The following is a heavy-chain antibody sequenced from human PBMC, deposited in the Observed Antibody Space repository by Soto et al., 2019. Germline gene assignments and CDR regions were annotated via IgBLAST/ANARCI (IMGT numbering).Heavy chain of an antibody. J-gene: IGHJ4*02. D-gene: IGHD3-3*01. CDR3: ARGGQDFWSGPFDY. Sequence: SETLFLTCTVSGGSISNYYCNWIRQPAGKGLEWIGRIDTSGSTNYNPSLKSRVTMSVDTSKQEFSLKLSSVTAADTALYYCARGGQDFWSGPFDYWGRGALVTVSS. V-gene: IGHV4-4*07. CDR2: IDTSGST. CDR1: GGSISNYY.